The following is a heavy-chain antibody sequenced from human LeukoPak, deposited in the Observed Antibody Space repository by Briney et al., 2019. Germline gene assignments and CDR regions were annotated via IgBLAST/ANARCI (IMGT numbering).Heavy chain of an antibody. D-gene: IGHD3-10*01. CDR1: GFTFSSYW. CDR2: INSDGRMT. V-gene: IGHV3-74*01. J-gene: IGHJ6*02. Sequence: PGGSLRLSCAASGFTFSSYWMDWVRQAPGKGLVWVSGINSDGRMTRYAESVKGRFTISRDNAKNTLYLQMNSLRAEDTAVYYCANGPVTMVRGVTSNYYYYGMDVWGQGTTVTVSS. CDR3: ANGPVTMVRGVTSNYYYYGMDV.